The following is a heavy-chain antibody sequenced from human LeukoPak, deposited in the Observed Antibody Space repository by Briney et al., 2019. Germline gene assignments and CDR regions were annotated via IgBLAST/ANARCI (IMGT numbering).Heavy chain of an antibody. CDR2: INPDGSHK. J-gene: IGHJ4*02. CDR3: ARDPLNGALDY. V-gene: IGHV3-7*01. D-gene: IGHD2-8*01. CDR1: GFTFVTSC. Sequence: PGGPLRLSCAVSGFTFVTSCVAWVRQSPGRGREWVANINPDGSHKVHVDSVKGRFAISRDNAQKSVYLQMNSLRAEDTAVYYCARDPLNGALDYWGQGVLVTVSS.